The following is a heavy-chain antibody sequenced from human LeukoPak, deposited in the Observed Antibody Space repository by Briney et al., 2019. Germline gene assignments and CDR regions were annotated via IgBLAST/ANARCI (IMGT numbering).Heavy chain of an antibody. D-gene: IGHD3/OR15-3a*01. CDR3: ARGDWNSDY. J-gene: IGHJ4*02. Sequence: SETLSLTCTVSGGSISSSFYYWGWIRQPPGKGLEWIGSIYHSGSTYYNPSLKSRVTISVDTSRNQFSLNLSSVTAADTAVYYCARGDWNSDYWGQGTLVTVSS. V-gene: IGHV4-39*01. CDR1: GGSISSSFYY. CDR2: IYHSGST.